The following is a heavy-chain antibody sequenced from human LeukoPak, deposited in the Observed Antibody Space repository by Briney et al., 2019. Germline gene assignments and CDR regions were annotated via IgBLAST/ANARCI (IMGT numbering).Heavy chain of an antibody. J-gene: IGHJ4*02. CDR1: AFSFTSCW. CDR2: INPDGGEK. Sequence: WCLTLFCAAAAFSFTSCWMSWGRQAPGEGLEWGANINPDGGEKYFVNSVKGRFTISRDNTKHSLYLLINGLRVERTAVYYCARSPDGFDYWGQGTLVTVSS. V-gene: IGHV3-7*01. CDR3: ARSPDGFDY.